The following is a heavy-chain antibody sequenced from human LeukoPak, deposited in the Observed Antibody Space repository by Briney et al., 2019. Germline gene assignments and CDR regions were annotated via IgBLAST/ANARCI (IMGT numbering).Heavy chain of an antibody. V-gene: IGHV5-51*01. CDR1: GYSFTSYW. CDR3: ARGMGLEPAAIFFDY. CDR2: IYPGDSDT. Sequence: GESLKISCKGSGYSFTSYWIGWVRQMPGKGLGWMGIIYPGDSDTRYSPSFQGQVTISADKSISTAYLQWSSLKASDTAMYYCARGMGLEPAAIFFDYWGQGTLVTVSS. D-gene: IGHD2-2*01. J-gene: IGHJ4*02.